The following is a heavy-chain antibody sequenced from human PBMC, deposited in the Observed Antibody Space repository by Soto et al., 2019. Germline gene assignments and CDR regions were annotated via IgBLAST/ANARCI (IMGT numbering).Heavy chain of an antibody. V-gene: IGHV1-8*01. D-gene: IGHD5-18*01. J-gene: IGHJ4*02. Sequence: ASVKVSCKASGYTFTSYDINWVRPATGQGLEWMGWMNPNSGNTGYAQKFQGRVTMTRNTSISTAYMELSSLRSEDTAVYYCARGKQLWTHTFDYWGQGTLVTVSS. CDR1: GYTFTSYD. CDR3: ARGKQLWTHTFDY. CDR2: MNPNSGNT.